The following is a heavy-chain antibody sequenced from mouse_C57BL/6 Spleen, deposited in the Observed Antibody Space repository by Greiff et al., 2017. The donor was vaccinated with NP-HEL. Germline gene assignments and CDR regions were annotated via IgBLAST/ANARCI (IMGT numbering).Heavy chain of an antibody. CDR3: ASVDYGSSFDLDV. D-gene: IGHD1-1*01. CDR1: GYAFSSSW. Sequence: QVQLKQSGPELVKPGASVKISCKASGYAFSSSWMNWVKQRPGKGLEWIGRIYPADGDTNYNGKFKGKATLTADKSSSTAYMQLSSLTSEDSAVYFCASVDYGSSFDLDVWGTGTSVTVSS. J-gene: IGHJ1*03. CDR2: IYPADGDT. V-gene: IGHV1-82*01.